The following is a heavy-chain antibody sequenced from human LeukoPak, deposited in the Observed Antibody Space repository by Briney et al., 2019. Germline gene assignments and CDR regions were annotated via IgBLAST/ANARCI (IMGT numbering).Heavy chain of an antibody. CDR3: ARDQIGSSGWYLPDY. CDR1: GFTLSSYS. CDR2: ISSSSSYI. Sequence: GGSLRLSCAASGFTLSSYSMNWVREAPGKGLEWVPSISSSSSYIYYADSVKGRFTISRDNAKNSLYLQMNSLRAEDTAVYYCARDQIGSSGWYLPDYWGQGTLVTVSS. J-gene: IGHJ4*02. D-gene: IGHD6-19*01. V-gene: IGHV3-21*01.